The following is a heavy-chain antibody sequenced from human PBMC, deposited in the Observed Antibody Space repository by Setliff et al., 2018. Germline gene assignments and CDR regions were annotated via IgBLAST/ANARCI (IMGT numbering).Heavy chain of an antibody. J-gene: IGHJ4*02. CDR1: GYIFTDYY. D-gene: IGHD1-1*01. CDR2: INPDSGDA. V-gene: IGHV1-2*04. Sequence: ASVKVSCKSSGYIFTDYYIHWVRQAPGQGLEWMGWINPDSGDANYGPNFQGWVTMTRDTSIDTAYLDLNSLKTEDTAVYFCATRLGDFWGQGTLVTVSS. CDR3: ATRLGDF.